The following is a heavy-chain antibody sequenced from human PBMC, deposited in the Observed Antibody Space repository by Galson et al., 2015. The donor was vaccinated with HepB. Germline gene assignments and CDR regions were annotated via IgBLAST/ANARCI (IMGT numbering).Heavy chain of an antibody. CDR3: TRDLGGSPGVFFDY. D-gene: IGHD1-26*01. CDR1: GYTFTVFG. CDR2: ISAYNGNA. Sequence: SVKVSCKASGYTFTVFGISWVRQAPGQGLEWMGWISAYNGNAKYAQNLQGRVTMTPDTSTSTAYMELRSLRSDDTAVYYCTRDLGGSPGVFFDYWGQGTLVTVPS. J-gene: IGHJ4*02. V-gene: IGHV1-18*04.